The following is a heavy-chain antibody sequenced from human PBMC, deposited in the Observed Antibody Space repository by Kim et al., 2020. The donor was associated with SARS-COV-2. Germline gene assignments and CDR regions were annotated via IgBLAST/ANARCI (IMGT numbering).Heavy chain of an antibody. V-gene: IGHV4-34*01. D-gene: IGHD6-19*01. Sequence: SETLSLTCAVYGGSFSGYYWSWIRQPPGKGLEWIGEINHSGSTNYNPPLKSRVTISVDTSTNQFSLKLSSVTAADRAVYYCARGTRQWLVRGPSCYYMDVWGKGTTVTVSS. J-gene: IGHJ6*03. CDR3: ARGTRQWLVRGPSCYYMDV. CDR2: INHSGST. CDR1: GGSFSGYY.